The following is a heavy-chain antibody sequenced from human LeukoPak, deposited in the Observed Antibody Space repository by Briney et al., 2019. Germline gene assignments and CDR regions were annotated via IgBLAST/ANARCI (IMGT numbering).Heavy chain of an antibody. CDR3: ARGITIFGVVTRPDY. Sequence: PGGSLRLSCAGSGFIFNNYAMHWVRQPPGKGLEWVSGISWNSGSIDYADSVKGRFTISRDNSKNTLYLQMNSLRAEDTAVYSCARGITIFGVVTRPDYWGQGTLVTVSS. CDR1: GFIFNNYA. J-gene: IGHJ4*02. D-gene: IGHD3-3*01. V-gene: IGHV3-9*01. CDR2: ISWNSGSI.